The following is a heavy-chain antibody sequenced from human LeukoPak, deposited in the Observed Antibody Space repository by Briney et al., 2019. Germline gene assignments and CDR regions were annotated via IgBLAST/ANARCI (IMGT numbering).Heavy chain of an antibody. V-gene: IGHV1-69*06. J-gene: IGHJ4*02. CDR3: ARVGTVGPGGSSYYFDY. Sequence: GASVKVSCKASGYTFTSYGISWVRQAPGQGLEWMGGIIPIFGTANYAQKFQGRVTITADKSTSTAYMELSSLRSEDTAVYYCARVGTVGPGGSSYYFDYWGQGTLVTVSS. CDR1: GYTFTSYG. CDR2: IIPIFGTA. D-gene: IGHD4-23*01.